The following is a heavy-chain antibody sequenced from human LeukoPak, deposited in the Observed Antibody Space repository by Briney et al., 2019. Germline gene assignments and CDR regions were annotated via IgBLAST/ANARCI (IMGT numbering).Heavy chain of an antibody. Sequence: GGSLRLSCAASGFAFSVSWMHWVRQAPGKGLVWVSVIKSDGSGTAYADSVKGRFTISRDNAKNTVYLQMNSLRDEDTAVYYCAKDYFGSLEYWGQGILVTVSS. V-gene: IGHV3-74*03. J-gene: IGHJ4*02. CDR3: AKDYFGSLEY. CDR2: IKSDGSGT. D-gene: IGHD2/OR15-2a*01. CDR1: GFAFSVSW.